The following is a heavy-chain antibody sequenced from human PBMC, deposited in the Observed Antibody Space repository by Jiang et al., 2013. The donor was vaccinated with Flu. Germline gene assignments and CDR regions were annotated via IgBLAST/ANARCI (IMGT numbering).Heavy chain of an antibody. V-gene: IGHV3-13*01. J-gene: IGHJ3*02. CDR2: IYIAGDT. Sequence: VQLLESGGGVVQPGGSLRLSCAASGFSFSHYDMHWVRQATGKGLEWVSAIYIAGDTYYSDSVKGRFTISRENGRNSLYLQMNSLRAGDTAVYYCTTGGAPAGYAFHIWGQGTMVTVSS. CDR1: GFSFSHYD. CDR3: TTGGAPAGYAFHI. D-gene: IGHD6-13*01.